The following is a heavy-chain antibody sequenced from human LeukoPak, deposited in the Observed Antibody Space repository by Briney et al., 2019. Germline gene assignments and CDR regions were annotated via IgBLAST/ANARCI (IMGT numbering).Heavy chain of an antibody. CDR3: ARDGIGLYYDSSGYYAFDI. CDR2: IYTSGST. CDR1: GGSISSGSYY. J-gene: IGHJ3*02. V-gene: IGHV4-61*02. Sequence: PSETLSLTCTVSGGSISSGSYYWSWIRQPAGKGLEWIGRIYTSGSTNYNPSLKSRVTISVDTSKNQFSLKLSSVTAADTAVYYCARDGIGLYYDSSGYYAFDIWGQGTMVTVSS. D-gene: IGHD3-22*01.